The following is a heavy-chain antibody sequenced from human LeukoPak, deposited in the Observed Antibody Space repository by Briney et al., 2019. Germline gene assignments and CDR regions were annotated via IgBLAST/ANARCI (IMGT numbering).Heavy chain of an antibody. CDR1: GGSISSSSYY. CDR3: ARSGIDCTNGVCRYAFDI. J-gene: IGHJ3*02. V-gene: IGHV4-39*07. D-gene: IGHD2-8*01. Sequence: PSETLSLTCTVSGGSISSSSYYWGWIRQPPGKGLEWIGSIYYSGSTYYNPSLKSRVTISVDTSKNQFSLKLSSVTAADTAVYYCARSGIDCTNGVCRYAFDIWGQGTMVTVSS. CDR2: IYYSGST.